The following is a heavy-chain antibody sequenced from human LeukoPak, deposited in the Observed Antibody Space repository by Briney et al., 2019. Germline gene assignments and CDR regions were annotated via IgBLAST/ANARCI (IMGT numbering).Heavy chain of an antibody. V-gene: IGHV3-23*01. Sequence: GRSLRLSCAASGFCFSNYAMSWVRQDPGKGLGWVSTISGSGGNTYYVDSVKGRFTISRDNSKNTLYLQMSGLRAEDTAVYYCAKEGDYGDYTLYYFDYWGQGNLVTVSS. CDR1: GFCFSNYA. CDR2: ISGSGGNT. J-gene: IGHJ4*02. CDR3: AKEGDYGDYTLYYFDY. D-gene: IGHD4-17*01.